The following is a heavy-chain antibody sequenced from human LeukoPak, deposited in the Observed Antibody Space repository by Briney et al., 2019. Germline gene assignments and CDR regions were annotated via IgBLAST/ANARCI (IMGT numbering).Heavy chain of an antibody. CDR1: GFTSSSYA. Sequence: GGSLRLSCAASGFTSSSYAKHWVRQAPGKGLEWVAFIRYDGSNKYYADSVKGRFTISRDNSKNTLYLQMNSLRAEDTAVYYCAKDEYSSNYAFDIWGQGTMVTVSP. CDR3: AKDEYSSNYAFDI. V-gene: IGHV3-30*02. D-gene: IGHD6-6*01. J-gene: IGHJ3*02. CDR2: IRYDGSNK.